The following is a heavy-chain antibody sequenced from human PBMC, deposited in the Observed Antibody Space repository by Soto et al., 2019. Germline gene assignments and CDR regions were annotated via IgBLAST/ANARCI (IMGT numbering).Heavy chain of an antibody. Sequence: QVQLLQSGAEVKKPGSSLKVSCKASGGTSSRYTISWVRQAPGQGLEWMGRIIPILHRAEYAQKFQGRATIPADESTNTVYMELRRLRSEDTAVYYCTREEGYSYGVGIYYGMDVWGQGTTVTVSS. D-gene: IGHD5-18*01. V-gene: IGHV1-69*08. CDR1: GGTSSRYT. CDR3: TREEGYSYGVGIYYGMDV. J-gene: IGHJ6*02. CDR2: IIPILHRA.